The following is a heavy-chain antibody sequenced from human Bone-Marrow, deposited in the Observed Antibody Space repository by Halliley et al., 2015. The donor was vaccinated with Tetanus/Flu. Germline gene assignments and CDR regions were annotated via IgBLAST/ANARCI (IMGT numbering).Heavy chain of an antibody. J-gene: IGHJ6*02. Sequence: GLVKPSETLSLTCTVSGASISSYYWTWIRQPPGRGLEWIGYIYYSGTTNYNPSLKSRVTISVDRSKNQFSLNLSSVTAADTAVYYCVRDLGPVDYYSGIDVWGQGTTVTVS. CDR1: GASISSYY. CDR3: VRDLGPVDYYSGIDV. CDR2: IYYSGTT. V-gene: IGHV4-59*01. D-gene: IGHD3-16*01.